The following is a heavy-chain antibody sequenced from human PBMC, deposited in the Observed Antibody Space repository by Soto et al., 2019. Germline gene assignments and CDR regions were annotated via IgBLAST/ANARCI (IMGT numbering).Heavy chain of an antibody. D-gene: IGHD3-10*01. CDR3: ARHRGFGELSHYGMDV. Sequence: SETLSLTCTVSGGSISSSSYYWGWIRQPPGKGLEWIGSIYYSGSTYYNPSLKSRVTISVDTSKNQFSLKLSSVTAADTAVCYCARHRGFGELSHYGMDVWGQGTTVTVSS. CDR2: IYYSGST. CDR1: GGSISSSSYY. V-gene: IGHV4-39*01. J-gene: IGHJ6*02.